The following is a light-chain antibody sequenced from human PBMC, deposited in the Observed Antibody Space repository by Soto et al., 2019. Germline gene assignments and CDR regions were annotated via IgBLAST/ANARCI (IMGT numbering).Light chain of an antibody. CDR2: DQP. CDR3: QQRSNWPPWT. J-gene: IGKJ1*01. V-gene: IGKV3-11*01. CDR1: RSVTAN. Sequence: EIVLTQSPATLSLSPGERATLSCRPSRSVTANLACYQHNPGQAPRLLISDQPNRPSGIPARFSGGGSGTDFTLTISSLEPEDFAFYYCQQRSNWPPWTFGQGTKVEIK.